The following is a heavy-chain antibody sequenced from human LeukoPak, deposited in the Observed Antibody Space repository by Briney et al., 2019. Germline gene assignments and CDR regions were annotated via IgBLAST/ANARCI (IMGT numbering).Heavy chain of an antibody. D-gene: IGHD4-17*01. CDR2: ITGSHGRS. V-gene: IGHV3-23*01. CDR3: TKDPNGDYVGAFDP. Sequence: GGSLRLSCAASGFTFSSFAMTWVRQAPGKGLEWVSSITGSHGRSYNTDSVKGRFTISRDNSQNTLYLQMNNLRAEDTAFYYCTKDPNGDYVGAFDPWGQGTLVTVSS. CDR1: GFTFSSFA. J-gene: IGHJ5*02.